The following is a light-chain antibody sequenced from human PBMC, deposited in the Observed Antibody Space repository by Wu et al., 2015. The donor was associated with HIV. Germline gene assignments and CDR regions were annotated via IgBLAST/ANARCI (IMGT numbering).Light chain of an antibody. CDR3: QQSYNFVRT. V-gene: IGKV1-39*01. CDR2: GAS. Sequence: DIVLTQSPPSVSASVGDTVTITCRASENVNNFLHWYHQKPGRAPKLLIYGASRFQNGVSSRFSGSGSGTHFTLTIKNLQAEDFGVYFCQQSYNFVRTFGQGT. J-gene: IGKJ1*01. CDR1: ENVNNF.